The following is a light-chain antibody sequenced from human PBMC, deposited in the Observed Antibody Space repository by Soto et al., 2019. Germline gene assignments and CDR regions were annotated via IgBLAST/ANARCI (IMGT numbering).Light chain of an antibody. CDR2: DVT. CDR3: SSYTSSSTLVV. V-gene: IGLV2-14*01. CDR1: SSDVGGYNY. J-gene: IGLJ2*01. Sequence: QSALTQPASVSGSPGQSITISCTGTSSDVGGYNYVSWYQQRPGKAPKLMIYDVTNRPSGVSNRFSGSKSGNTASLTISGLQAEDEADYYCSSYTSSSTLVVFGGGTKRTVL.